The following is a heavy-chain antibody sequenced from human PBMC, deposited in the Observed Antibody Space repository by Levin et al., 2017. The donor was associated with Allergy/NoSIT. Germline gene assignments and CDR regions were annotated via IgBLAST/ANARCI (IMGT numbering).Heavy chain of an antibody. J-gene: IGHJ5*02. CDR1: GGSFSGYY. D-gene: IGHD6-19*01. V-gene: IGHV4-34*01. CDR2: INHSGST. Sequence: PSETLSLTCAVYGGSFSGYYWSWIRQPPGKGLEWIGEINHSGSTNYNPSLKSRVTISVDTSKNQISLKLSSVTAADTAVYYCARRGHYIAVAGRSFGWFDPWGQGTLVTVSS. CDR3: ARRGHYIAVAGRSFGWFDP.